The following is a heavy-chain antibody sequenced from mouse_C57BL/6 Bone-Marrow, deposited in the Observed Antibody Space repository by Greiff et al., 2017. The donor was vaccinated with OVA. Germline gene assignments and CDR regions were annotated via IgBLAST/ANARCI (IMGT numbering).Heavy chain of an antibody. CDR1: GFSLSTFGMG. CDR2: IWWDDDK. V-gene: IGHV8-8*01. D-gene: IGHD2-4*01. J-gene: IGHJ1*03. CDR3: ARYYDYDGYFDV. Sequence: QVTLKESGPGILQPSQTLSLTCSFSGFSLSTFGMGVGWIRQPSGKGLEWLAHIWWDDDKYYNPALKSRPTISKDTSKTQVVLKIANVDTADTATYYCARYYDYDGYFDVWGTGTTVTVSS.